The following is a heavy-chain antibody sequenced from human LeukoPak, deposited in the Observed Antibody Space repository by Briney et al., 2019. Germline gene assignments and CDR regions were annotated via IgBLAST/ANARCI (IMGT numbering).Heavy chain of an antibody. J-gene: IGHJ4*02. V-gene: IGHV1-69*13. Sequence: SVTVSCKASGGTFSSYAISWVRQAPGQGLEWMGGIIPIFGTANYAQKFQGRVTITADESTSTAYMELSSLRSEDTAVYYCASWPPIAAAAPYYFDYWGQGTLVTVSS. CDR2: IIPIFGTA. D-gene: IGHD6-13*01. CDR3: ASWPPIAAAAPYYFDY. CDR1: GGTFSSYA.